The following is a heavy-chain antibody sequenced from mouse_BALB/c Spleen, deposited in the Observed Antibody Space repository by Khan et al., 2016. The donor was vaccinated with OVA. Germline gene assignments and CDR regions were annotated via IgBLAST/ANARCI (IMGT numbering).Heavy chain of an antibody. CDR2: VSSLAYNF. CDR1: GFTFSDYG. V-gene: IGHV5-15*02. J-gene: IGHJ3*01. Sequence: EVELVESGGGLVQPGGSRKLSCAASGFTFSDYGMAWVRQAPGKGPEWVAFVSSLAYNFYYADTVSGRFTISSENAKKTLYLEMSSLRSEDTAMYYGARGGEGGFAYWGQGTLVTVYA. CDR3: ARGGEGGFAY.